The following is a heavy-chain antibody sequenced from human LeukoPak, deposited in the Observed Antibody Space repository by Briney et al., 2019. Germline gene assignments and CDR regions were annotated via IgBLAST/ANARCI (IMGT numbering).Heavy chain of an antibody. CDR2: ISSGGTYE. J-gene: IGHJ4*02. CDR1: GFTFSNYA. CDR3: ARDSTYYYDSGSSGPHYFDN. D-gene: IGHD3-10*01. V-gene: IGHV3-30*01. Sequence: GKSLRLFCAASGFTFSNYAMHWVRQAPGKGLEWVSLISSGGTYEYYADSVKGRFTISRDNSKNTLYLQLNSLRAEDTAVYYCARDSTYYYDSGSSGPHYFDNWGQGTLVTVSS.